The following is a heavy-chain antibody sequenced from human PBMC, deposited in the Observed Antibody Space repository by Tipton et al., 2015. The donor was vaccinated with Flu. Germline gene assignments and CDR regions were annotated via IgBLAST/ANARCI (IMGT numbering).Heavy chain of an antibody. CDR2: IHYSGST. D-gene: IGHD2-2*01. CDR1: SGSISSSSSY. CDR3: ARGYRIVVVPAAIIPNWFDP. Sequence: TLSLTCTVSSGSISSSSSYWGWIRQPPGKALEWIGYIHYSGSTNYIASLMSRITISVDMSKNQFSLNLSSVTAADTAVYYCARGYRIVVVPAAIIPNWFDPWGQGTLVTVSS. J-gene: IGHJ5*02. V-gene: IGHV4-61*05.